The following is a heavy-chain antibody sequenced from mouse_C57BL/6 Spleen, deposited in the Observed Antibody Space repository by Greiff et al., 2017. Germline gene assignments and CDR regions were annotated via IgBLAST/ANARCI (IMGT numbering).Heavy chain of an antibody. CDR2: IDPANVNT. V-gene: IGHV14-3*01. CDR3: ARGGGPAY. CDR1: GFNINTTY. J-gene: IGHJ3*01. Sequence: EVQLQQSVAELVRPGASVKLSCTASGFNINTTYMHWVKQRPEQGLEWIGRIDPANVNTKYAQKFQGKATITADTSSNTAYLQLCSLTSEDTAIYYCARGGGPAYWGQGTLVTVSA.